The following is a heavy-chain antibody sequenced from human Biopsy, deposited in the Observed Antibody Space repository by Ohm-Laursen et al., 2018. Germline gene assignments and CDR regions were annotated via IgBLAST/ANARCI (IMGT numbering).Heavy chain of an antibody. J-gene: IGHJ4*02. Sequence: SDTLSLTCTLSGASVRSHFLTWIRQPPGKGLQWIGSISNSGTTKSSLSLKSRVNISLHTSKNQLSLKLTSVTAADTAVYYCARLSTLFGVADFTDDWGQGTLVTVSS. CDR1: GASVRSHF. D-gene: IGHD3-3*01. CDR2: ISNSGTT. CDR3: ARLSTLFGVADFTDD. V-gene: IGHV4-59*08.